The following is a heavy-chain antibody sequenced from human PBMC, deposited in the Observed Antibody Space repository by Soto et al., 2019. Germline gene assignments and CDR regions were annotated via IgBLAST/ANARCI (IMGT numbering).Heavy chain of an antibody. V-gene: IGHV4-31*03. CDR1: GGSISSGGYY. J-gene: IGHJ4*02. CDR3: ARGGIAAAAPPDY. Sequence: QVQLQESGPGLVKPSQTLSLTCTVSGGSISSGGYYWSWIRQHPGKGLEWIGYIYYSGSTYYNPSLQSRVTISVDTSKNQFSLKLSSVTAADTAVYYCARGGIAAAAPPDYWGQGPLVTVSS. D-gene: IGHD6-13*01. CDR2: IYYSGST.